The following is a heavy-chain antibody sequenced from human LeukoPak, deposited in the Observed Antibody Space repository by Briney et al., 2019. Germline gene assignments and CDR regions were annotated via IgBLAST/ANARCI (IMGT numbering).Heavy chain of an antibody. J-gene: IGHJ1*01. D-gene: IGHD2-2*01. Sequence: ASVKVSCKASGYTLTSYYMHWVRQAPGQGLEWMGIINPSGGSTSYAQKFQGRVTMTRDMSTSTVYMELSSLRSGDTAVYYCARGDPLGYCSSTSCPGLQHWGQGTLVTVSS. V-gene: IGHV1-46*01. CDR2: INPSGGST. CDR3: ARGDPLGYCSSTSCPGLQH. CDR1: GYTLTSYY.